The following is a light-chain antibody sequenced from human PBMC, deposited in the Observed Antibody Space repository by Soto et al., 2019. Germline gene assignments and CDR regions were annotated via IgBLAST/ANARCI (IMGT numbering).Light chain of an antibody. CDR3: ASWDSRVSAFV. CDR2: END. Sequence: QSVLTQPPSVSAAPGQKVTISCSGSSSNIGNNYVSWYQQLPGTAPKLLIYENDKRPSWIPDRFAGSKSGTSATLGITGLQTGDEADYYCASWDSRVSAFVFGTGTKLTVL. CDR1: SSNIGNNY. J-gene: IGLJ1*01. V-gene: IGLV1-51*02.